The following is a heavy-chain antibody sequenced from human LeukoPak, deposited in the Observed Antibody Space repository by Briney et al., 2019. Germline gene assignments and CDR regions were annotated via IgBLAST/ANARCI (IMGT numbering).Heavy chain of an antibody. CDR2: ISAYNGNT. Sequence: RASVKVSCKAPGYTFTSYGISWVRQAPGQGLEWMGWISAYNGNTNYAQKLQGRVTMTTDTSTSTAYMELRSLRSDDTAVYYCARTDMARVAQWLVQGLHFDYWGQGTLVTVSS. D-gene: IGHD6-19*01. V-gene: IGHV1-18*01. CDR1: GYTFTSYG. J-gene: IGHJ4*02. CDR3: ARTDMARVAQWLVQGLHFDY.